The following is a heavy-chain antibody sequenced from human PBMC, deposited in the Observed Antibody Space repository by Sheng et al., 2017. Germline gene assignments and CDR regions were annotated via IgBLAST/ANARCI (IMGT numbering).Heavy chain of an antibody. D-gene: IGHD3-22*01. CDR2: IYSGGSI. J-gene: IGHJ4*02. CDR3: VRGDSSGYFDY. V-gene: IGHV3-53*01. CDR1: GITVGSNY. Sequence: EVQLVESGGGLIQPGGSLRLSCAASGITVGSNYMIWVRQAPGKGLEWVSIIYSGGSIYYGDAVKGRFTISRDNSKNTLNLQMNSLRVEDTAVYYCVRGDSSGYFDYWGQGTLVTVSS.